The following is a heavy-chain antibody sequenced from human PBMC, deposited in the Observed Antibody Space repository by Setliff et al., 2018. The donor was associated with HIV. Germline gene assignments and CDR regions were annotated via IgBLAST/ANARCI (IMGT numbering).Heavy chain of an antibody. D-gene: IGHD6-19*01. V-gene: IGHV4-39*01. Sequence: SETLSLTCTVSGGSISRSSYYWGWIRQPPGKGLEWIGNIYYTGNTYYNPSLKSRVTTSVEKSKNQFSLKLSSVTAADTAVYYCATMGRRGWFIDYWGQGTLVTVSS. J-gene: IGHJ4*02. CDR2: IYYTGNT. CDR1: GGSISRSSYY. CDR3: ATMGRRGWFIDY.